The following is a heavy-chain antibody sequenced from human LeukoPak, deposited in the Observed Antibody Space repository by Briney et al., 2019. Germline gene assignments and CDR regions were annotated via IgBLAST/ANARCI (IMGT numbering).Heavy chain of an antibody. CDR2: IYYSGST. V-gene: IGHV4-39*01. J-gene: IGHJ3*02. CDR3: AISDYSDAFDI. D-gene: IGHD4-11*01. Sequence: SETLSLTCTVSGGSISSSSYYWGWIRQPPGKGLEWIGSIYYSGSTYYNPSLKSRVTISVDTSKNQFSLKLSSVTATDTAVYYCAISDYSDAFDIWGQGTMVTVSS. CDR1: GGSISSSSYY.